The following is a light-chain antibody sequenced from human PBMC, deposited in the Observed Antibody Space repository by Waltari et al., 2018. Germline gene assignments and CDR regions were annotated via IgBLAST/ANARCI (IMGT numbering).Light chain of an antibody. V-gene: IGKV3-20*01. CDR2: GTS. CDR3: QQYDGSVRT. Sequence: VVLTQSPDTLSLSPGERATLSCRASQSVSSISLVWLLQKPGPAPRLVIYGTSNRATGFPDRFSGSGSGTDVTLTISRLEPEDFAMYYCQQYDGSVRTFGGGTKVEL. J-gene: IGKJ4*01. CDR1: QSVSSIS.